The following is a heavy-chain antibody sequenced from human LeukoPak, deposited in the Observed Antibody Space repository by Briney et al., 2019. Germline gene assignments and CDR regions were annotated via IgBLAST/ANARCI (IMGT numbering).Heavy chain of an antibody. CDR1: GGSVSSNSAV. V-gene: IGHV6-1*01. CDR3: ARAFSGSGSYYSEMLYYYYYMDV. D-gene: IGHD3-10*01. CDR2: TYYRSEWYN. J-gene: IGHJ6*03. Sequence: SQTLSLTCAISGGSVSSNSAVWNWIRQSPSRGLEWLGRTYYRSEWYNDYAVSVKSRITINPDTSKNQFSLQLNSVTPEDTAVYYCARAFSGSGSYYSEMLYYYYYMDVWGKGTTVTISS.